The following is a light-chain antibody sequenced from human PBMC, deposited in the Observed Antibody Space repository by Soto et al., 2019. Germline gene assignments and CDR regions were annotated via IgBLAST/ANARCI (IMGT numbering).Light chain of an antibody. V-gene: IGKV4-1*01. Sequence: DIVMTQSPDSLAVSLGERATINSKSSQSVLYSSNNKNYLAWYQQKPGQPPKLLIYWASTRESGVPDRFSGSGSGTDFTLTISSLQAEDVAVYYCQQYYSPWTFGQGTKVEIK. CDR3: QQYYSPWT. CDR2: WAS. CDR1: QSVLYSSNNKNY. J-gene: IGKJ1*01.